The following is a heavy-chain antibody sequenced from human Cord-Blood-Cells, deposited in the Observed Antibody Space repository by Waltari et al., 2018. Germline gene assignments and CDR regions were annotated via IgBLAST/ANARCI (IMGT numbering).Heavy chain of an antibody. J-gene: IGHJ4*02. CDR1: RGTFSSYA. CDR3: ASNWGNTGLDY. V-gene: IGHV1-69*01. CDR2: IIPIFGTA. D-gene: IGHD7-27*01. Sequence: QAQLVQSGAAVKKPGSSVKVTCKASRGTFSSYAISCVRQAPGQGLEWMGGIIPIFGTANYAQKFQGRVTITADESTSTAYMELSSLRSEDTAVYYCASNWGNTGLDYWGQGTLVTVSS.